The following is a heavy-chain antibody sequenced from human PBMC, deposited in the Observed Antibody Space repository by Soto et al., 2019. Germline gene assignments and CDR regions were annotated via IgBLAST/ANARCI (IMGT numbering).Heavy chain of an antibody. J-gene: IGHJ3*02. D-gene: IGHD2-2*01. CDR2: IYWDDDK. CDR3: ALEGYCSSTSCYGSAFDI. Sequence: QITLKESGPTLVKPTQTLTLTCTFSGFSLSTSGVGVGWIRQPPGKALEWLALIYWDDDKRYSPSLKSRLTITKDXXKXHXXLTMTNMAPVDTATYYSALEGYCSSTSCYGSAFDIWGQGTMVTVSS. V-gene: IGHV2-5*02. CDR1: GFSLSTSGVG.